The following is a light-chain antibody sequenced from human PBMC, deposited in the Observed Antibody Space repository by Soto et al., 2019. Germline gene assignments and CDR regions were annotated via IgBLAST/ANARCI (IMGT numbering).Light chain of an antibody. CDR3: QQYDNLPMT. CDR1: QDIRKY. V-gene: IGKV1-33*01. Sequence: DIQMTQSPSSVSASVGDRVTITCQASQDIRKYLNWYQQKPGKAPKLLIYDASNLETGVTSRFSGSGSGTDFTFTISGLQPEDIGTYYCQQYDNLPMTFGQGTRLEIK. CDR2: DAS. J-gene: IGKJ5*01.